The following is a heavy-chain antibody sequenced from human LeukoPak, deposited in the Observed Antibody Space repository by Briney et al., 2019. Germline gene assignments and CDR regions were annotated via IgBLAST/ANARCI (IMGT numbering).Heavy chain of an antibody. CDR1: GFTFSDHY. CDR2: ISSSGSNT. D-gene: IGHD3-22*01. CDR3: ARGITTTLVVTGRYFDY. V-gene: IGHV3-11*06. J-gene: IGHJ4*02. Sequence: PGGSLRLSCAASGFTFSDHYMSWIRQAPGRGLEWVSCISSSGSNTDYADSVKGRFTISRDNAKNSLYLQMNSLRDEDTAVYYCARGITTTLVVTGRYFDYWGRGTRVTVSS.